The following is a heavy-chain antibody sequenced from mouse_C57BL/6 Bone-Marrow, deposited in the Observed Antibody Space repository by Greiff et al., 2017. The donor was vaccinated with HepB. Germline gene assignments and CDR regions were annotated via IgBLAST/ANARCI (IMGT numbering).Heavy chain of an antibody. V-gene: IGHV1-72*01. J-gene: IGHJ1*03. CDR1: GYTFTSYW. CDR3: ARLLVTTVVEGYWYFDV. D-gene: IGHD1-1*01. Sequence: QVQLQQPGAELVKPGASVKLSCKASGYTFTSYWMHWVKQRPGRGLEWIGRIDPNSGGTKYNEKFKSKATLTVDKPSSTAYMQLSSLTSEDSAVYYCARLLVTTVVEGYWYFDVWGTGTTVTVSS. CDR2: IDPNSGGT.